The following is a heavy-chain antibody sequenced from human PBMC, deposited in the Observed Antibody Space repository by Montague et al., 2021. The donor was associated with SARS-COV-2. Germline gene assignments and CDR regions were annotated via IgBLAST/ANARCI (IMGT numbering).Heavy chain of an antibody. CDR1: GFSLSTSGMR. CDR3: ARMPDQVWLDY. Sequence: PVLVKPTQTLTLTCTFSGFSLSTSGMRVSWIRQPPGKALEWLAVIDWDDDKSYSTSLKTRLTISKDTSKNQVVLTVTNMDPVDTATYYCARMPDQVWLDYWGQGILVTVSS. V-gene: IGHV2-70*01. D-gene: IGHD5-18*01. J-gene: IGHJ4*02. CDR2: IDWDDDK.